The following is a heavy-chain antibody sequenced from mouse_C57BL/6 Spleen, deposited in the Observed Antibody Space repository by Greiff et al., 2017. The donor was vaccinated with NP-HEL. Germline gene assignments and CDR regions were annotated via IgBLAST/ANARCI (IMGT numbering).Heavy chain of an antibody. CDR2: IWSGGST. J-gene: IGHJ1*03. CDR3: ARTSTTVVGHWYFDV. V-gene: IGHV2-2*01. D-gene: IGHD1-1*01. CDR1: GFSLTSYG. Sequence: VQLQQSGPGLVQPSQSLSITCTVSGFSLTSYGVHWVRQSPGKGLEWLGVIWSGGSTDYNAAFISRLSISKDNSKSQVFFKMNSLQADDTAIYYCARTSTTVVGHWYFDVWGTGTTVTVSS.